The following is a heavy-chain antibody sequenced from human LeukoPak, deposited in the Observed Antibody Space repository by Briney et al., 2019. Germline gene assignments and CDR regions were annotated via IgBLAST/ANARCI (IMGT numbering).Heavy chain of an antibody. CDR2: FDYNSGRI. Sequence: GGSLRLSCAVSGFTFVNYAIHWVRQAPGKGLEWVSGFDYNSGRIDYADSVKGRFTISRDNAKNSLYLQMNSPRVEDTALYYCTKDVTPGGADVWGQGTTVTVSS. J-gene: IGHJ6*02. CDR1: GFTFVNYA. CDR3: TKDVTPGGADV. D-gene: IGHD1-14*01. V-gene: IGHV3-9*01.